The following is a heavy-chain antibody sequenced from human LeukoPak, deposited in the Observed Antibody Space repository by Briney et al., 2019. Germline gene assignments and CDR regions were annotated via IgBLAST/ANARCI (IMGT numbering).Heavy chain of an antibody. J-gene: IGHJ4*02. CDR2: IIPTLGIA. Sequence: SVKVSCKASGGTFSSYAISWVRQAPGQGLEWMGRIIPTLGIANYAQKFQGRVTITADKSTSTAYMELSSLRSEDTAVYYCASRNRIYNSFDYWGQGTLVTVSS. V-gene: IGHV1-69*04. D-gene: IGHD1-1*01. CDR1: GGTFSSYA. CDR3: ASRNRIYNSFDY.